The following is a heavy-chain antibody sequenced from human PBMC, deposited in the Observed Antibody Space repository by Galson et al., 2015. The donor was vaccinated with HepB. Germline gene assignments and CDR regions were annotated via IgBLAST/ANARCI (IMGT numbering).Heavy chain of an antibody. Sequence: SLRLSCAASGFTFSSYSMNWVRQAPGKGLEWVSYISSSSSTIYYADSVKGRFTISRDNAKNSLYLQMNSLRAEDTAVYYCARDMGIWFRELFFDYWGQGTLVTVSS. CDR3: ARDMGIWFRELFFDY. CDR2: ISSSSSTI. CDR1: GFTFSSYS. J-gene: IGHJ4*02. V-gene: IGHV3-48*01. D-gene: IGHD3-10*01.